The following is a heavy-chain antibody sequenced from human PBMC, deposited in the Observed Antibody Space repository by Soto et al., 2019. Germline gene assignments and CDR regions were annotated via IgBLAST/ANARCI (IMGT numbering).Heavy chain of an antibody. V-gene: IGHV4-30-2*01. J-gene: IGHJ6*02. CDR1: GGSISSGGYS. D-gene: IGHD6-6*01. Sequence: SETLSLTCAVSGGSISSGGYSWSWIRQPPGKGLEWIGYIYHSGSTYYNPSLKSRVTISVDRSKNQFSLKLSSVTAADTAVYYCARVMGYSSSSPYYYYYGMDVWGQGTTVTVSS. CDR3: ARVMGYSSSSPYYYYYGMDV. CDR2: IYHSGST.